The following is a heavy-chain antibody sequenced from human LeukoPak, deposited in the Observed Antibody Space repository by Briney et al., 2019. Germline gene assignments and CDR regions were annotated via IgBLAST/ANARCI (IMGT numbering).Heavy chain of an antibody. CDR3: ASRKLGNDY. CDR1: GGSVSDYY. D-gene: IGHD7-27*01. J-gene: IGHJ4*02. CDR2: IYHTGST. Sequence: SETLSLTCTISGGSVSDYYWSWIRQSPGKGLEWIGYIYHTGSTSYSPSLKSRVTTSADTSQNQFSLKLSSVTAADTAVYYCASRKLGNDYWGQGTLVTVSS. V-gene: IGHV4-59*02.